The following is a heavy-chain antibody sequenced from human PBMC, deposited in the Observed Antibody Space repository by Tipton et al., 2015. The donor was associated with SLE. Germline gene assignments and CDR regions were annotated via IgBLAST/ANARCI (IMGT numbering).Heavy chain of an antibody. Sequence: TLSLTCTVSGGSINYYYWNWIRQPPGKGLEWIGYVFYNGNTNYNASLKSRVTMSVDTSKSQFSLQLRSVTAADTAVYYCARGGHCTSDSRYVYYYYMDVWGEGTTVAVPS. D-gene: IGHD2-2*01. CDR3: ARGGHCTSDSRYVYYYYMDV. V-gene: IGHV4-59*01. J-gene: IGHJ6*03. CDR1: GGSINYYY. CDR2: VFYNGNT.